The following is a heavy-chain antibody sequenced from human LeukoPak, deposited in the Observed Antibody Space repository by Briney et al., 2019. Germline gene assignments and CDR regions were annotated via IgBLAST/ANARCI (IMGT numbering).Heavy chain of an antibody. V-gene: IGHV3-21*04. CDR1: GFTFSSYS. CDR3: ARDLTSLYYGSGSYYNGKDY. CDR2: ISSSSSYI. Sequence: PGGSLRLSCAASGFTFSSYSMNWVRQAPGKGLEWVSSISSSSSYIYYADPVKGRFTISRDNAKNSLYLQMNSLRAEDTAVYYCARDLTSLYYGSGSYYNGKDYWGQGTLVTVSS. J-gene: IGHJ4*02. D-gene: IGHD3-10*01.